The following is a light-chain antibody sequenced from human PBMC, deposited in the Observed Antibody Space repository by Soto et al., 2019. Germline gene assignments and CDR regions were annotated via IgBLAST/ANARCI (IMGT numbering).Light chain of an antibody. V-gene: IGKV1-33*01. J-gene: IGKJ5*01. CDR2: GAF. Sequence: DIHMTPSHTSLSASVRDRASNTCQASQDISNYLTWYQQKPGKAPKLLIFGAFSLETGVPSRFSGSGSGTDFTFTIGSLEPEDIATYYCQQYDNLPITFGQGTRLEIK. CDR3: QQYDNLPIT. CDR1: QDISNY.